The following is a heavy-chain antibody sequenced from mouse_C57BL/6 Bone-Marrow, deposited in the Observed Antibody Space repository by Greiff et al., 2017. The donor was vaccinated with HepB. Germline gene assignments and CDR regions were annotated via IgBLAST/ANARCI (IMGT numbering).Heavy chain of an antibody. CDR3: AKGGDYYYGSSFFAY. J-gene: IGHJ3*01. Sequence: VQLQQSGPGLVQPSQSLSITCTVSGFSLTSYGVHWVRQSPGKGLEWLGVIWRGGSTDYNAAFMSRLSITKDNSKSQVFFKMNSLQADDTAIYYCAKGGDYYYGSSFFAYWGQGTLVTVSA. CDR2: IWRGGST. CDR1: GFSLTSYG. V-gene: IGHV2-5*01. D-gene: IGHD1-1*01.